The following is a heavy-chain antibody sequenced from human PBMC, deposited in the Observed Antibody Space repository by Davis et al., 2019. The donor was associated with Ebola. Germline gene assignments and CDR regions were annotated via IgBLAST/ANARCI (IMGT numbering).Heavy chain of an antibody. V-gene: IGHV3-23*01. J-gene: IGHJ4*02. CDR3: TKGQWLVSEYFDL. Sequence: GESLKISCVVSRFTFSAYAMAWVRQAPGKGLQWVSTITGPGGTTYYADYVKGRFTVSRDNSRNTLYLHMDSLRADDTAIYYCTKGQWLVSEYFDLWGQGTLVTVSS. CDR1: RFTFSAYA. CDR2: ITGPGGTT. D-gene: IGHD6-19*01.